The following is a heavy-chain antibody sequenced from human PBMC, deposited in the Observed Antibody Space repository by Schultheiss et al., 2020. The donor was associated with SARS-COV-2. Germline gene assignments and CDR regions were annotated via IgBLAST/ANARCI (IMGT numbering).Heavy chain of an antibody. Sequence: GESLKISCAASGFTFSSYSMNWVRQAPGKGLEWVAVISYDGSNKYYTESVKGRFTISRDNSKNTLYLQMNSLRAEDSALYYCAKDGSEYYYGMDVWGQGTTVTVSS. D-gene: IGHD2-15*01. CDR2: ISYDGSNK. CDR3: AKDGSEYYYGMDV. V-gene: IGHV3-30*18. CDR1: GFTFSSYS. J-gene: IGHJ6*02.